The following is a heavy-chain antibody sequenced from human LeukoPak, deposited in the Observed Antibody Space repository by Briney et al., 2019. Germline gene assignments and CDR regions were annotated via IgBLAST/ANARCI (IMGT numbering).Heavy chain of an antibody. J-gene: IGHJ6*02. CDR2: INPSGGST. CDR3: ARGGFYCSGGSCYPRHYYYGMDV. CDR1: GYTFTSYY. D-gene: IGHD2-15*01. Sequence: ASVKVSCKASGYTFTSYYMHWVRQAPGQGLEWMGIINPSGGSTSYAQKFQGRVTMTRDTSTSTVYMELSSLRSEDTAVYYCARGGFYCSGGSCYPRHYYYGMDVWGQGTTVTVSS. V-gene: IGHV1-46*01.